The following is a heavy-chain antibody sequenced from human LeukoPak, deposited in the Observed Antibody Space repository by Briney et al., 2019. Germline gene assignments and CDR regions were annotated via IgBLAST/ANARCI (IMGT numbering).Heavy chain of an antibody. CDR1: GFTFSIYW. V-gene: IGHV3-7*02. CDR3: ARGQAVAAGGFDL. D-gene: IGHD6-19*01. J-gene: IGHJ2*01. Sequence: PGGSLRLSCAASGFTFSIYWMSWVRQAPGKGLEWVANIKQDGSEKYYVDSVKGRFTISRDNVKNSLYLQMNSLRAEDTAVYYCARGQAVAAGGFDLWGRGTLVTVSS. CDR2: IKQDGSEK.